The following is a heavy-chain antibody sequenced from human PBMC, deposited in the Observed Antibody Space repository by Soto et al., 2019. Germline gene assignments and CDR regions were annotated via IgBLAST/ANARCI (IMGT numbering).Heavy chain of an antibody. CDR3: AKDRRGSTYDILTGYYTYYYYGMDV. Sequence: GGSLRLSCAASGFTFSSYAMSWVRQAPGKGLEWVSAISGSGGSTYYANSVKGRFTISRDNSKNTLYLQMNSLRAEDTAVYYCAKDRRGSTYDILTGYYTYYYYGMDVWGQGTTVTVSS. J-gene: IGHJ6*02. D-gene: IGHD3-9*01. CDR2: ISGSGGST. V-gene: IGHV3-23*01. CDR1: GFTFSSYA.